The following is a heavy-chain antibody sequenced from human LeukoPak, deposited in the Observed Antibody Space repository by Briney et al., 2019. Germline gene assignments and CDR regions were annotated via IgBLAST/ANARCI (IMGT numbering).Heavy chain of an antibody. CDR1: GGSISSYY. CDR2: IYTSGST. V-gene: IGHV4-4*09. Sequence: SETLSLTCTVSGGSISSYYWSWIRQPPGKGLEWIGYIYTSGSTNYNPSLKSRVTISVDTSKNQFSLKLSSVTAADTAVYCCARGWYYYYYMDVWGKGTTVTVSS. J-gene: IGHJ6*03. CDR3: ARGWYYYYYMDV.